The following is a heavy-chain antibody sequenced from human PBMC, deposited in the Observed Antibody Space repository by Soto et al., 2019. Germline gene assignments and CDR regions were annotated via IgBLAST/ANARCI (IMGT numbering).Heavy chain of an antibody. Sequence: QVQLQESGPGLVKPSQTLSLTCTVSGGSLSSGDYYWSWIRQPPGKGLEWIGYIYDSGSTYYNSSLKSRVNITLDTSKNQFSLKLTTVTAADTAVYYCARVNGVGPWGQGTLVTVSS. V-gene: IGHV4-30-4*01. CDR3: ARVNGVGP. CDR2: IYDSGST. CDR1: GGSLSSGDYY. D-gene: IGHD2-8*01. J-gene: IGHJ5*02.